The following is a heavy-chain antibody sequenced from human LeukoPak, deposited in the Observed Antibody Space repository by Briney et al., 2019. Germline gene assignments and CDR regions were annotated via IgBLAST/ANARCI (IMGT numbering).Heavy chain of an antibody. CDR2: IYCRGTT. J-gene: IGHJ4*02. CDR3: ARLPRYGGYDHFDY. V-gene: IGHV4-59*12. D-gene: IGHD5-12*01. Sequence: PSQTLSLTCTVSGDSIDSYYWSWIRQPPGKGLEWIGYIYCRGTTSYNPFLKSRVTISVDTSNTQFSLKLHSVTAADTAVYYCARLPRYGGYDHFDYWGQGILVIVSS. CDR1: GDSIDSYY.